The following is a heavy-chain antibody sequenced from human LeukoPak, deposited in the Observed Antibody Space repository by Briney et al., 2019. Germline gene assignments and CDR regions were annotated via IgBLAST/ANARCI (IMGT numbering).Heavy chain of an antibody. Sequence: ASVKVSCKASGYTFTSYYMHWVRQAPGQGLEWMGIINPSGGSTSYAQKFQGRVTMTRDTSTSTVYMELSSLRSKDTAVYHCAREFRGYCSSTSCYARIFDYWGQGTLVTVSS. CDR1: GYTFTSYY. J-gene: IGHJ4*02. V-gene: IGHV1-46*01. CDR3: AREFRGYCSSTSCYARIFDY. CDR2: INPSGGST. D-gene: IGHD2-2*01.